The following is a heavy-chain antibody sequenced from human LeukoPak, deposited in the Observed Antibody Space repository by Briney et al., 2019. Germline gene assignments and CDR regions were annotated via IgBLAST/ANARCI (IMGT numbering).Heavy chain of an antibody. Sequence: PSETLSLTCTVSGGSISSSSYYWGWIRQPPGKGLEWIGSIYYSGSTYYNPSLKSRVTISVDTSKNQFSLKLSSVTAADTAVYYCAREINGFWSGYYIHHLFDYWGQGTLVTVSS. CDR3: AREINGFWSGYYIHHLFDY. D-gene: IGHD3-3*01. V-gene: IGHV4-39*02. CDR2: IYYSGST. J-gene: IGHJ4*02. CDR1: GGSISSSSYY.